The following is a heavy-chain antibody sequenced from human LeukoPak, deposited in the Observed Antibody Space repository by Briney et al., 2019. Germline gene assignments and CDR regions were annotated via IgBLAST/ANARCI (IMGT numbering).Heavy chain of an antibody. Sequence: ASVKVSCKASGYTFTSYFIHWVRQAPGQGLEWMGIINPSGGSATYAQKFQGRVAMTRDTSTSTVYMELSSLRSEDTAMYYCARPSGPSFDIWGQGTMVTVSS. CDR1: GYTFTSYF. V-gene: IGHV1-46*01. D-gene: IGHD3-10*01. CDR2: INPSGGSA. J-gene: IGHJ3*02. CDR3: ARPSGPSFDI.